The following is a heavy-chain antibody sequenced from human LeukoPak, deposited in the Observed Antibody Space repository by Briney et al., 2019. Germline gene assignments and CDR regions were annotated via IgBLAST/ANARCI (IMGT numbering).Heavy chain of an antibody. Sequence: PGGSLRLSCAASGFTFSGSAMPWVRQASGKGLEWVGRIRSKANSYATAYAASVKGRFTISRDDSKNTAYLQMNSLKTEDTAVYYCTRLSTPIDYWGQGTLVTVSS. J-gene: IGHJ4*02. CDR1: GFTFSGSA. CDR2: IRSKANSYAT. D-gene: IGHD2-2*01. CDR3: TRLSTPIDY. V-gene: IGHV3-73*01.